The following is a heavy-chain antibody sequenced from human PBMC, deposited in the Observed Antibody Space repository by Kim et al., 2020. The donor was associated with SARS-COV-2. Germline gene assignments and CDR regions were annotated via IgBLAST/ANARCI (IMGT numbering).Heavy chain of an antibody. CDR3: AKDRIVVVVAAPDY. J-gene: IGHJ4*02. V-gene: IGHV3-30*02. D-gene: IGHD2-15*01. Sequence: ADSVKGRFTISRDNSKNTLYLQMNSLRPEDTAVYYCAKDRIVVVVAAPDYWGQGTLVTVSS.